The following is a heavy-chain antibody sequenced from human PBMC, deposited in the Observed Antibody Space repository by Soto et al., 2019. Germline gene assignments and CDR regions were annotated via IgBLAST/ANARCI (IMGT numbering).Heavy chain of an antibody. CDR2: INHSGST. CDR1: GGSFSCYY. J-gene: IGHJ6*02. V-gene: IGHV4-34*01. CDR3: ARARKSDYYYYYYGMDV. D-gene: IGHD4-17*01. Sequence: SETLSLTCPVYGGSFSCYYWSWIRQPPGKGLEWIGEINHSGSTNYNPSLKSRVTISVDTSKNQFSLKLSSVTAADTAVYYCARARKSDYYYYYYGMDVWGQGTTVTVSS.